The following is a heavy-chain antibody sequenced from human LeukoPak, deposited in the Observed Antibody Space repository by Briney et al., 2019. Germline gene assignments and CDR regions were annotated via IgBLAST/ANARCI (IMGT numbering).Heavy chain of an antibody. V-gene: IGHV3-23*01. CDR2: ISGSGGST. D-gene: IGHD3-10*01. J-gene: IGHJ4*02. CDR1: GFTFSSYA. CDR3: AREYGSGTYFDY. Sequence: GGSLRLSCAASGFTFSSYAMSWVRQAPGKGLEWVSAISGSGGSTYYADSVKGRFTISRDNSKNTLYLQMNSLRAEDTAVYCAREYGSGTYFDYWGQGTLVTVSS.